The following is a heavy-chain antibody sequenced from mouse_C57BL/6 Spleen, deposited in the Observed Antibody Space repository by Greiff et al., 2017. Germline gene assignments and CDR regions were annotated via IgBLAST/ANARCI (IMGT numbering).Heavy chain of an antibody. CDR1: GFSLTSYG. D-gene: IGHD1-1*02. J-gene: IGHJ4*01. V-gene: IGHV2-2*01. Sequence: VKLVESGPGLVQPSQSLSITCTASGFSLTSYGVHWVRQSPGKGLEWLGVIWSGGSTDYNAAFISRMSISKDNSKSQVFFKMNSLQADDTAIYYCARRGGAAGRNAMDYGGQGTSVTVSA. CDR2: IWSGGST. CDR3: ARRGGAAGRNAMDY.